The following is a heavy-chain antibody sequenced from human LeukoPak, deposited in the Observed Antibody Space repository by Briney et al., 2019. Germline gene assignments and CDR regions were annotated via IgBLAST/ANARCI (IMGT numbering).Heavy chain of an antibody. D-gene: IGHD3-3*01. Sequence: PGGXLRLSCAASGFTFSSYSMNWVRQAPGKGLEWVSSISSSSSYIYYADSVKGRFTISRDNSKNTLYLQMNSLRTEDTAVYYCARDQPLEHWGQGTIVTVSS. J-gene: IGHJ3*01. CDR1: GFTFSSYS. V-gene: IGHV3-21*01. CDR2: ISSSSSYI. CDR3: ARDQPLEH.